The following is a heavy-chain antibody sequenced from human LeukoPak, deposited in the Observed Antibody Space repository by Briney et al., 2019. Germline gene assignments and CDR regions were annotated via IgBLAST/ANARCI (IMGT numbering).Heavy chain of an antibody. V-gene: IGHV4-39*01. CDR1: GGSISSSSYY. CDR2: IYYSGST. CDR3: ARHGGWDGYNQNIKNFDY. J-gene: IGHJ4*02. D-gene: IGHD5-24*01. Sequence: SETLSLTCTVSGGSISSSSYYWGWIRQPPGKGLEWIGSIYYSGSTYYNPSLKSRVTISVDTSKNQFSLKLSSVTAADTAVYYCARHGGWDGYNQNIKNFDYWGQGTLVTVSS.